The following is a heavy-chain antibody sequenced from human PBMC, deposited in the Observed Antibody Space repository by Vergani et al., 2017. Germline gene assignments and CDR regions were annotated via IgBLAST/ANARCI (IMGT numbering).Heavy chain of an antibody. Sequence: QVQLVQSGAEVKKPGASVKVSCKASGYTFTSYYMHWVRQAPGQGLGWMGIINPSGGSTSYTQKFQGRVTMTSDTSTSTVYMELSSLRSEDTAVYYCARDSRYCSSTSCYVGGDWFDPWGQGTLVTVSS. CDR2: INPSGGST. V-gene: IGHV1-46*01. D-gene: IGHD2-2*01. CDR1: GYTFTSYY. CDR3: ARDSRYCSSTSCYVGGDWFDP. J-gene: IGHJ5*02.